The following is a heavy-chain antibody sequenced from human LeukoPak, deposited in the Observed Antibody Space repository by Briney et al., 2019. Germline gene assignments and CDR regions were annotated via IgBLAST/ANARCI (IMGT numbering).Heavy chain of an antibody. CDR2: IYYSGST. V-gene: IGHV4-39*07. CDR3: ARGRGVGAGRQKYYFDY. J-gene: IGHJ4*02. D-gene: IGHD1-26*01. Sequence: PSETLSLTCTVSGGSISSSRYYWGWIRQPPGKGLEWIGRIYYSGSTYYNPSLKSRVTISVDTSKNQFSLKLSSVTAADTAVYYCARGRGVGAGRQKYYFDYWGQGTLVTVSS. CDR1: GGSISSSRYY.